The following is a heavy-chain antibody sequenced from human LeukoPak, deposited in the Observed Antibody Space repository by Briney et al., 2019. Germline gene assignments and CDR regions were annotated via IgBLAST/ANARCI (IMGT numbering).Heavy chain of an antibody. J-gene: IGHJ4*02. D-gene: IGHD6-19*01. Sequence: GGSLRLSCAASGFTFSSYSMNWVRQAPGKGLEWISSISSGSSSIYYTDSVKGRFTISRDNAKNSLYLQMNSLRAEDTAVYYCARTTYSSGWLVDYWGQGTLVTVSS. CDR1: GFTFSSYS. CDR2: ISSGSSSI. CDR3: ARTTYSSGWLVDY. V-gene: IGHV3-21*04.